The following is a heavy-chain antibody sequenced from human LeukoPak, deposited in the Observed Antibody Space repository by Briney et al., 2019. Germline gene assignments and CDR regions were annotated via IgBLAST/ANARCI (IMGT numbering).Heavy chain of an antibody. Sequence: GGSLRLSCAASGFTFSSYSMNWVRQAPGKGLEWVSSISNSSSYIYYADSVRGRFTISRDNAKNSLYLQMNGLRAEDTAVYYCARTRVATGWFDPWGQGTLVTVSS. CDR2: ISNSSSYI. J-gene: IGHJ5*02. D-gene: IGHD2-15*01. CDR1: GFTFSSYS. V-gene: IGHV3-21*01. CDR3: ARTRVATGWFDP.